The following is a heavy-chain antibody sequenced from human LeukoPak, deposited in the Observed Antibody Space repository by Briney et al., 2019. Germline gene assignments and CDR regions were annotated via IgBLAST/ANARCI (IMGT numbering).Heavy chain of an antibody. Sequence: GGSLRLSCAASGFTFSSYAMHWVRQAPGKGLEWVAFIRSDGSNKSYADSVKGRFTISRDNTKNTLYLQLNSLRAEDTAVYYCATGNYNRPFDYWGQGTLVTVSS. J-gene: IGHJ4*02. CDR2: IRSDGSNK. D-gene: IGHD1-7*01. CDR3: ATGNYNRPFDY. V-gene: IGHV3-30*02. CDR1: GFTFSSYA.